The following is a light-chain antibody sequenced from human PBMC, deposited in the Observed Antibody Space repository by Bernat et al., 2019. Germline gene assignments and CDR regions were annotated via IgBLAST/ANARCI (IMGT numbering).Light chain of an antibody. J-gene: IGKJ3*01. Sequence: DRVTITCRASQDISSSLNWYQQKPVQAPKLLIYSASTLVIRVPSRFGGSGSGTDYTLTISSLQPEDLATYYCQQGYSPPFTFVPGTKLYIK. CDR1: QDISSS. V-gene: IGKV1-39*01. CDR2: SAS. CDR3: QQGYSPPFT.